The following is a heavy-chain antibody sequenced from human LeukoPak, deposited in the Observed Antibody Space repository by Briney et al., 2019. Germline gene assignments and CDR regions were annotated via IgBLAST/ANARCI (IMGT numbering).Heavy chain of an antibody. Sequence: GGSLRLSCAASGFTFSTYATTWVRQAPGKGLEWVSGISGSGGSTYYADSVKGRFTISRDNSKNTLYLQMNSLRAEDTAVYYCAKSPRDFGYDYFDYWGQGTLVTVSS. CDR3: AKSPRDFGYDYFDY. CDR1: GFTFSTYA. J-gene: IGHJ4*02. D-gene: IGHD5-12*01. CDR2: ISGSGGST. V-gene: IGHV3-23*01.